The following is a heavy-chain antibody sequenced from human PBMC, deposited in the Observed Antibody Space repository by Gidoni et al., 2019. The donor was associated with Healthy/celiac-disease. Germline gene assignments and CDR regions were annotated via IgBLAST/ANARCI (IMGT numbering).Heavy chain of an antibody. V-gene: IGHV3-48*02. J-gene: IGHJ6*02. D-gene: IGHD2-2*01. Sequence: LVESGGGLVQPGGSLRLSCAASGFTFSSYSMNWVRQAPGKGLEWVSYISSSSSTIYYADSVQGRFTISRDNAKNSLYLQMNSLRDEDTAVYYCARVGGIVVVPAAMPYYGIDVWVQGTTVTVSS. CDR2: ISSSSSTI. CDR3: ARVGGIVVVPAAMPYYGIDV. CDR1: GFTFSSYS.